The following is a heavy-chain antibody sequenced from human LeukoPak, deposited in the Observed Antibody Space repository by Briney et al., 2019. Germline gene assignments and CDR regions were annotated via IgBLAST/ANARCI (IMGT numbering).Heavy chain of an antibody. CDR3: AIRYYDILTGSDYYYGMDV. Sequence: ASVKVSCEASGYTFTSYGISWVRQAPGQGLEWMGWISAYNGNTNYAQKLQGRVTMTTDTSTSTAYMELRSLRSDDTAVYYCAIRYYDILTGSDYYYGMDVWGQGTTVTVSS. CDR2: ISAYNGNT. CDR1: GYTFTSYG. V-gene: IGHV1-18*01. J-gene: IGHJ6*02. D-gene: IGHD3-9*01.